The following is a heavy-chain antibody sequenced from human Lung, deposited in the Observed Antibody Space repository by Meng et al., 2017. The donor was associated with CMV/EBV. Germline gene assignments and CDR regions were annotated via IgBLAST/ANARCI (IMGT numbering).Heavy chain of an antibody. V-gene: IGHV1-18*01. CDR3: ARSITIFQIDY. CDR2: INTYNGNT. D-gene: IGHD3-9*01. Sequence: SVXVSCKGSDYNFASYGITWVRQAPGQGREWMGWINTYNGNTKYAQKFQDRVIMTTDRSTRTAYMELRSLRSDDTAVYYCARSITIFQIDYWGQGTLVTVSS. CDR1: DYNFASYG. J-gene: IGHJ4*02.